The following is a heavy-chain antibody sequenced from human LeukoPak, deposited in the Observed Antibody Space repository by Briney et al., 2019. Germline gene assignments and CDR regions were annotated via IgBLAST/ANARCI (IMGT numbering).Heavy chain of an antibody. CDR1: GYTFTSYG. CDR3: AREAITMVRGPRWFDP. Sequence: ASVKGSCKASGYTFTSYGISWVRQAPGQGLEWMGWISAYNGNTNYAQKLQGRVTMTTDTSTSTAYMELRSLRSDDTAVYYCAREAITMVRGPRWFDPWGQGTLVTVSS. D-gene: IGHD3-10*01. CDR2: ISAYNGNT. V-gene: IGHV1-18*04. J-gene: IGHJ5*02.